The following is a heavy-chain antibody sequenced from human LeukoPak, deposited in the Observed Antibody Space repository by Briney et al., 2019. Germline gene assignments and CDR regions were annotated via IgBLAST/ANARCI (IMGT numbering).Heavy chain of an antibody. Sequence: GRSLRLSCTPSGLTFSTSGVNWVRQSPSTGLEWVASSGTTGSDRYHADSIKGRFTISRDNANNFLYLQMNSLRAEDTAVYYCATETNGRHYDYWGQGTLLTVSS. J-gene: IGHJ4*02. CDR3: ATETNGRHYDY. V-gene: IGHV3-21*06. CDR2: SGTTGSDR. D-gene: IGHD1-14*01. CDR1: GLTFSTSG.